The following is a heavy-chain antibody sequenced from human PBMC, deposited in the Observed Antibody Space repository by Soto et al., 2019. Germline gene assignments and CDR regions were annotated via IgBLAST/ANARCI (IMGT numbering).Heavy chain of an antibody. CDR1: GGTFSTYT. Sequence: QVQLVQSGAEVKKPGSSVKVSCKASGGTFSTYTITWVRQAPGLGLEWIGRIIPVLGIVNYAQKLQGRVSISPDQSTATAYLELSRPRSEDTAVYYRAGDLRPSTLTGTNHLHQDVLGKGPTVTVSS. CDR3: AGDLRPSTLTGTNHLHQDV. D-gene: IGHD1-7*01. J-gene: IGHJ6*01. V-gene: IGHV1-69*08. CDR2: IIPVLGIV.